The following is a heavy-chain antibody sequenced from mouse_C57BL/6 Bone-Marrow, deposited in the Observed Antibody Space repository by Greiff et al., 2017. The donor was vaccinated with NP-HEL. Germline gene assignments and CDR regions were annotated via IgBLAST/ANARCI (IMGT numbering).Heavy chain of an antibody. CDR3: ARGQYYFDY. V-gene: IGHV3-1*01. CDR2: ISYSGST. CDR1: GYSITSGYD. Sequence: DVQLQESGPGMVKPSQSLSLTCTVTGYSITSGYDWHWIRHFPGNKLEWMGYISYSGSTNYNPSLKSRISITHDTSKNHFFLKLNSVTTEDTATYYCARGQYYFDYWGQGTTLTVSS. J-gene: IGHJ2*01.